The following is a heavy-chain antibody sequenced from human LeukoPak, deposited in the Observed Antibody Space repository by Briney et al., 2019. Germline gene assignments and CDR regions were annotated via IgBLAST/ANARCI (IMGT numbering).Heavy chain of an antibody. V-gene: IGHV3-30*02. CDR2: IWYGGSNK. CDR1: GFTFSSYG. D-gene: IGHD2-2*01. J-gene: IGHJ1*01. CDR3: AKDELGYCSSTSCFPGYFQH. Sequence: PGGSLRLSCAASGFTFSSYGMHWVRQAPGKGLEWVAVIWYGGSNKYYADSVKGRFTISRDNSKNTLYLQMNSLRAEDTAVYYCAKDELGYCSSTSCFPGYFQHWGQGTLVTVSS.